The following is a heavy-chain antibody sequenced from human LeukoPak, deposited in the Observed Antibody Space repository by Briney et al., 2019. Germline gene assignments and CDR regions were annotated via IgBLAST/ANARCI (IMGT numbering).Heavy chain of an antibody. CDR1: GFTFDTYS. V-gene: IGHV3-7*04. D-gene: IGHD3-9*01. Sequence: PGGSLRLSCAASGFTFDTYSMSWVRQAPGKGLEWVATIKNDGSEKNYVDSVKGRFTISRDNAKNSLYLQMSGLRAEDTAVYFCATADWFSFDFWGQGTLVTVSS. CDR2: IKNDGSEK. CDR3: ATADWFSFDF. J-gene: IGHJ4*02.